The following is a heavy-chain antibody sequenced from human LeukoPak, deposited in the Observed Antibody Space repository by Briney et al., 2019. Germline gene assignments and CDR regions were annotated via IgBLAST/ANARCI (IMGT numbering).Heavy chain of an antibody. J-gene: IGHJ4*02. CDR3: ARDLDYYDSSGYY. Sequence: GGXXRLSCAASGFTFSSYSMNWVRQAPGKGLEWVSSISSSSSYIYYADSVKRRFTISRDNAKNSLYLQMNSLRAEDTAVYYCARDLDYYDSSGYYWGQGTLVTVSS. CDR1: GFTFSSYS. CDR2: ISSSSSYI. V-gene: IGHV3-21*01. D-gene: IGHD3-22*01.